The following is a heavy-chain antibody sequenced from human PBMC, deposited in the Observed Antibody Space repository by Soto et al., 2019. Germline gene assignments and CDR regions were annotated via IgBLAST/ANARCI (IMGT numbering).Heavy chain of an antibody. J-gene: IGHJ4*02. V-gene: IGHV3-74*01. CDR2: INGDGTSI. D-gene: IGHD3-3*01. Sequence: EVRLVESGGGLVQPGGSLRLSCAVSGFSFNKYWMHWVRQTPEKGLVWVARINGDGTSIRYADSVKGRFTIFRDNARNTLYAQLANVRVEDTGVYFCASDSPDDGTVAGDFWGQGTLVTASS. CDR3: ASDSPDDGTVAGDF. CDR1: GFSFNKYW.